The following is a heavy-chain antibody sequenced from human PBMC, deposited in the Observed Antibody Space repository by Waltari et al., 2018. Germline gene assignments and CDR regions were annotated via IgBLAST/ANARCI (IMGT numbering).Heavy chain of an antibody. Sequence: QVQLQELGPGLVKPSETLSLTCAVSGYSISSGYYWGWIRQPPGKGLEWIGSIYHSGSTSYNPSLKSRVTISVDTSKNQFSLKLSSVTAADTAVYYCARQGAVGYSSSWGQGTLVTVSS. CDR3: ARQGAVGYSSS. J-gene: IGHJ4*02. D-gene: IGHD6-13*01. CDR1: GYSISSGYY. V-gene: IGHV4-38-2*01. CDR2: IYHSGST.